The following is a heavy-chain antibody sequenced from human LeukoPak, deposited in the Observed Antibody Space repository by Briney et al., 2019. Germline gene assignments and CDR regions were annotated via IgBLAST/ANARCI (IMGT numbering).Heavy chain of an antibody. J-gene: IGHJ3*02. V-gene: IGHV4-34*01. CDR2: INHSGST. CDR1: GGSFSGYY. CDR3: ARGQYYDSGGYYYVSAFDI. Sequence: SETLSLTCAVYGGSFSGYYWSWIRQPPGKGLEWIGEINHSGSTNYNPSLKSRVTISVDTSKNQFSLKLSSVTAADTAVYYCARGQYYDSGGYYYVSAFDIWGQGTMVTVSS. D-gene: IGHD3-22*01.